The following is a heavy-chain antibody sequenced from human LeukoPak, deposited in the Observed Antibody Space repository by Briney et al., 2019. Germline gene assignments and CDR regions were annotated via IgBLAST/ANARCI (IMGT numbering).Heavy chain of an antibody. Sequence: SGPTLVNPTQTLALTCTFSGFSLSTSGVGVGWIRQPPGKALEWLAIIYWHDETHYSPSLKSRLTITKDTSKNQVVLTMTNMDPMDTATYYCAHIDSSSWYSWFDPWGQGTLVTVSS. J-gene: IGHJ5*02. CDR2: IYWHDET. D-gene: IGHD6-13*01. CDR3: AHIDSSSWYSWFDP. V-gene: IGHV2-5*01. CDR1: GFSLSTSGVG.